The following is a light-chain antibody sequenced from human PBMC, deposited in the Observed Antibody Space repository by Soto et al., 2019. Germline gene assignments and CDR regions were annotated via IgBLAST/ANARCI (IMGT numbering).Light chain of an antibody. Sequence: IMCPPSPATLSVSQGERPTLSCTARQSGNYNLAWYQQKPGQAARQLIYSAATRATGTPARCSGSGSGTEVTLTISRLQSEEYAAYYCQQYHNSYSLTSGGGTRVEIK. V-gene: IGKV3D-15*01. CDR1: QSGNYN. CDR2: SAA. J-gene: IGKJ4*01. CDR3: QQYHNSYSLT.